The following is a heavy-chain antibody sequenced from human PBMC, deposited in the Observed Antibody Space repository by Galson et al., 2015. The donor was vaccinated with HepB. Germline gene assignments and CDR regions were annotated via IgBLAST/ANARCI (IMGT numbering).Heavy chain of an antibody. J-gene: IGHJ4*02. CDR3: TTVPYCGGDCYWGADFDY. CDR1: GFTFSNAW. CDR2: IKSKTDGGTT. D-gene: IGHD2-21*02. Sequence: SLRLSCAASGFTFSNAWMSWVRQAPGKGLEWVGRIKSKTDGGTTVYAAPVKGRFTISRDDSKSTLYLQMNSLKTEDTAVYYCTTVPYCGGDCYWGADFDYWGQGTLVTVSS. V-gene: IGHV3-15*01.